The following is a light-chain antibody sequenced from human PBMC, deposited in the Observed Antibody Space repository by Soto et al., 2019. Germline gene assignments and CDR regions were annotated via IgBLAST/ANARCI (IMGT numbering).Light chain of an antibody. CDR1: QSISSS. J-gene: IGKJ2*01. V-gene: IGKV3-15*01. CDR3: QQYNNGPTYT. CDR2: GAS. Sequence: EIVMMQSPATLSVSPGERATLSCRASQSISSSLAWYQQKPGQAPRLLIYGASTRATGIPARFSGSGSGTEFTLTISSLQSEDFAVYYCQQYNNGPTYTFGQGTKLEIK.